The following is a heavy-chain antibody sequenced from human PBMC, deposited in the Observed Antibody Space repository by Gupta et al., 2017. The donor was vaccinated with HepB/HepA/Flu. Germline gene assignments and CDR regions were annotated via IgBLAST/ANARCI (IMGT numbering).Heavy chain of an antibody. D-gene: IGHD3-16*01. CDR3: ARLRAGGLDY. Sequence: QLQLQESGPGLVKPSETLSLTCTVSGGSISSSSYYWGWIRQPPGKGLEWMGSIYYSGSTYYNPSLKSRVTISVDTSKNQFSLKLSSXTAADTAVXYCARLRAGGLDYWGQGTLVTVSS. J-gene: IGHJ4*02. CDR1: GGSISSSSYY. CDR2: IYYSGST. V-gene: IGHV4-39*01.